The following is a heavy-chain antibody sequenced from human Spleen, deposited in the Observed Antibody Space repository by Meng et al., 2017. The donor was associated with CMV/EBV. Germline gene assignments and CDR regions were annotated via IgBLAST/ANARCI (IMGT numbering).Heavy chain of an antibody. CDR1: GGSCSGYY. V-gene: IGHV4-34*01. Sequence: SETLSLTCAVYGGSCSGYYWSWIRQPPGKGLEWIGEINHSGSTNYNPSLKSRVTISVDTSKNQFSLKLSSVTAADTAVYYCARGLFRKSSRFYYYYYGMDVWGQGTTVTVSS. CDR2: INHSGST. CDR3: ARGLFRKSSRFYYYYYGMDV. J-gene: IGHJ6*02. D-gene: IGHD6-6*01.